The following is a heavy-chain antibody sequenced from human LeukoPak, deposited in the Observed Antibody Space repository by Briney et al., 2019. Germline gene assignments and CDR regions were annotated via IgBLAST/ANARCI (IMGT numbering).Heavy chain of an antibody. V-gene: IGHV3-30-3*01. CDR3: ARGRGTAQLSSY. CDR2: ISYDGSNK. Sequence: GGSLRLSCAASGFTFSSYAMHWVRQAPGKGLEWVAVISYDGSNKYYADSVKGRFTISRDNSKNTLYLQMNSLRAEDTAVYYCARGRGTAQLSSYWGQGTLVTVSS. D-gene: IGHD1/OR15-1a*01. J-gene: IGHJ4*02. CDR1: GFTFSSYA.